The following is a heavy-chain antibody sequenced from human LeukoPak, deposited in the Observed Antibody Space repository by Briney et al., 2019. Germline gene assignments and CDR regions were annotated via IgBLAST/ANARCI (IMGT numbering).Heavy chain of an antibody. CDR3: ASAIAIPAWAFDL. CDR2: IYYSGST. Sequence: SETLSLTCTVSGGSIRSYYWSWIRQPPGKGLEWIGYIYYSGSTNYNPSLKSRVTISIDTSTNQFSLKLNSVTAADTAVYYCASAIAIPAWAFDLWGQGTVVTVSS. V-gene: IGHV4-59*01. CDR1: GGSIRSYY. J-gene: IGHJ3*01. D-gene: IGHD6-13*01.